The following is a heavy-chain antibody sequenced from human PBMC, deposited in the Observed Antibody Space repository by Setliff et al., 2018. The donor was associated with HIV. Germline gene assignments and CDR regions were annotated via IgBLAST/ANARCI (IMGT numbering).Heavy chain of an antibody. Sequence: ASVKVSCKASGYTFTSYDINWVRQATGQGLAWMGWMNPNSGNTGYAQKFQGRVTITRNTSISTAYMELSSLRSEDTAVYYCARGRRIDDFWSGYFSRYYFEYWGQGTLVTVSS. CDR3: ARGRRIDDFWSGYFSRYYFEY. J-gene: IGHJ4*02. CDR2: MNPNSGNT. D-gene: IGHD3-3*01. V-gene: IGHV1-8*03. CDR1: GYTFTSYD.